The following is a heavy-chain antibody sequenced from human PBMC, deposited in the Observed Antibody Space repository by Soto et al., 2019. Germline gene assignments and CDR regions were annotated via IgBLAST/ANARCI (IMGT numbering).Heavy chain of an antibody. V-gene: IGHV3-48*02. Sequence: GGSLRLSCAASGFTFSSYSMNWVRQAPGKGLEWVSYISSSSTIYYADSVKGRFTISRDNAKNSLYLQMNSLRDEETAVYYCARDYDFWSGYLLAHYYGMDVWGQGTTVTVSS. CDR1: GFTFSSYS. CDR3: ARDYDFWSGYLLAHYYGMDV. J-gene: IGHJ6*02. D-gene: IGHD3-3*01. CDR2: ISSSSTI.